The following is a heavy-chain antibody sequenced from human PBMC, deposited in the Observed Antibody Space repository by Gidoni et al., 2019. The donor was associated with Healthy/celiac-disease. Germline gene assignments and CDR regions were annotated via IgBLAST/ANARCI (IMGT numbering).Heavy chain of an antibody. J-gene: IGHJ4*02. D-gene: IGHD4-17*01. CDR2: IYYSGST. V-gene: IGHV4-39*01. Sequence: QLQLQESGPGLVKPSETLSLTCTVSGGSISSSSYYWGWIRQPPGKGLEWIGSIYYSGSTYYNPSLKSRVTISVDTSKNQFSLKLSSVTAADTAVYYCAVGHGDYDRGTFDYWGQGTLVTVSS. CDR3: AVGHGDYDRGTFDY. CDR1: GGSISSSSYY.